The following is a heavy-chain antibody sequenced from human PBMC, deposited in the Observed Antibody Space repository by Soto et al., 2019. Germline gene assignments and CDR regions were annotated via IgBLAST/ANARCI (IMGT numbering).Heavy chain of an antibody. V-gene: IGHV1-69*13. D-gene: IGHD5-12*01. J-gene: IGHJ6*02. CDR1: GGTFSSYA. CDR2: IIPIFGTP. CDR3: ATGGYSGYNYHHDYYGMDV. Sequence: AASVKVSCKASGGTFSSYAISWVRQAPGQGLEWMGGIIPIFGTPNYAQKFQGRVTITADESTSTAYMELSSLKSEDTAVYYCATGGYSGYNYHHDYYGMDVWGQGTTVTVSS.